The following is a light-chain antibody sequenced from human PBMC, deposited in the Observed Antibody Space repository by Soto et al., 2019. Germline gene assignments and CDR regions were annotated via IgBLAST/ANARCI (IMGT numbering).Light chain of an antibody. CDR2: STD. CDR1: TGAVTSGHY. V-gene: IGLV7-43*01. Sequence: QTVVTQEPSLTVSPGGTVTLTCASSTGAVTSGHYTNWLQQKPGQAPRALIYSTDTKHSRTPARFSGSLLGGKAALTLSGAQPEDEADYYCLLYYGGAVIFGGGTKLTVL. J-gene: IGLJ2*01. CDR3: LLYYGGAVI.